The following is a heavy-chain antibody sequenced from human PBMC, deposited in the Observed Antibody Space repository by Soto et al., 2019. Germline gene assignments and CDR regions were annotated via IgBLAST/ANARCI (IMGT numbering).Heavy chain of an antibody. CDR1: GYSFTNYG. D-gene: IGHD1-1*01. Sequence: QVQLVQSGAEVKKPGASVKVSCKAFGYSFTNYGINWVRQAPGQGLEWMGWISAYDGDTNYAQMFQGRVTMTTDTSTSTAYMELRSLRSDDTAVYFCARDRIGNVYDYGMDVWGQGTTVTVSS. CDR2: ISAYDGDT. J-gene: IGHJ6*02. V-gene: IGHV1-18*01. CDR3: ARDRIGNVYDYGMDV.